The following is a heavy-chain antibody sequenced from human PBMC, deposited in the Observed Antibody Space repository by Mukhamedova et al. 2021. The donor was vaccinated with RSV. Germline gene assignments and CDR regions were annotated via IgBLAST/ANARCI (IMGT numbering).Heavy chain of an antibody. V-gene: IGHV3-30*07. J-gene: IGHJ6*02. Sequence: TISRDNSKNTLYLQMNRLRAEDTAVYYCARFNRYYYGMDVWGQGTTVTVSS. CDR3: ARFNRYYYGMDV.